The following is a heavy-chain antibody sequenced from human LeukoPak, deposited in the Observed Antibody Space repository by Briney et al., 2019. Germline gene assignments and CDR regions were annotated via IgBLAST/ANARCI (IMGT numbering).Heavy chain of an antibody. D-gene: IGHD3-9*01. CDR3: ARDVYYDILTGSPSPLGMDV. Sequence: ASVKVSCKASGYTFTSYGISWVRQAPGQGLEWMGWISAYNGDTNYAQKLQGRVTMTRDTSTSTAYMELRRLRSDDTAVYYCARDVYYDILTGSPSPLGMDVWGQGTTVTVSS. CDR1: GYTFTSYG. CDR2: ISAYNGDT. V-gene: IGHV1-18*04. J-gene: IGHJ6*02.